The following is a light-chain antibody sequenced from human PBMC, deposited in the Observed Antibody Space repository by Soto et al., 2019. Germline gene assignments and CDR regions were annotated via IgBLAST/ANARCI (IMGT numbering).Light chain of an antibody. V-gene: IGLV2-14*01. J-gene: IGLJ1*01. Sequence: QSVLTQPASVSGSPGQSITISCTGTSSDVGGYNYVSWYQQYPGKAPKLMIYEVSNRPSGVSNRFSGSKSGNTASLTISGLQAEDEADYYCSSYTSSTSYVFGPGTKVTVL. CDR3: SSYTSSTSYV. CDR1: SSDVGGYNY. CDR2: EVS.